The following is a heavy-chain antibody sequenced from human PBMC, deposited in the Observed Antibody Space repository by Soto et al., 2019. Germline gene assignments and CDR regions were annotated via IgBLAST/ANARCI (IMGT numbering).Heavy chain of an antibody. J-gene: IGHJ4*02. D-gene: IGHD3-16*02. CDR2: ISSSSSTF. CDR3: ARDTYDYIWGSYLY. V-gene: IGHV3-48*01. CDR1: GFTFSSYS. Sequence: GGSLSLSCAASGFTFSSYSMNWVRQAPGMGLDWVSYISSSSSTFYYADSVKGRFTISRDNAKNSLYLQMNSLRAEDTAVYYCARDTYDYIWGSYLYWGQGTLVTVSP.